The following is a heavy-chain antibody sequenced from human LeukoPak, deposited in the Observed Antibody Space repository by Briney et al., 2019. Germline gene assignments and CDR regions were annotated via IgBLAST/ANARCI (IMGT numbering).Heavy chain of an antibody. Sequence: GGSLRLSCAASGFTFSDYYMSWIRQAPGKGLEWVSAISGSGSSTYYADSVKGRFTISRDNSKNTLYLQMNSLRAEDTALYYCAKDRSGNYYGTLDCRGPGTLVTVSS. D-gene: IGHD1-26*01. CDR3: AKDRSGNYYGTLDC. V-gene: IGHV3-23*01. CDR1: GFTFSDYY. J-gene: IGHJ4*02. CDR2: ISGSGSST.